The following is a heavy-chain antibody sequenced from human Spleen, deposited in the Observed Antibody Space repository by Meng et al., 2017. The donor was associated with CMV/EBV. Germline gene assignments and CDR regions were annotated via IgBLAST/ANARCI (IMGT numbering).Heavy chain of an antibody. J-gene: IGHJ4*02. D-gene: IGHD3-16*01. Sequence: GPLQGPGPGLVKPSQTLSLTCTVSGGSISSGDYYWSWIRQPPGKGLEWIGYIYYSGSTYYNPSLKSRVTISVDTSKNQFSLKLSSVTAADTAVHYCARERSGDFDYWGQGTLVTVSS. V-gene: IGHV4-30-4*01. CDR3: ARERSGDFDY. CDR2: IYYSGST. CDR1: GGSISSGDYY.